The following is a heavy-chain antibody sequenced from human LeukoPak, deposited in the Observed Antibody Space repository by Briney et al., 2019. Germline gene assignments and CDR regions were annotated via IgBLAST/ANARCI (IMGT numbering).Heavy chain of an antibody. CDR3: ARGTGYNTGRSVDY. Sequence: GGSLRLSCTASGFTFSSYSMTWVRQAPGKGLEWVAAISGSGGSTYYADSVKGRFTISRDNSKNTLYLQMNSLRAEDTAVYYCARGTGYNTGRSVDYWGQGTLVTVSS. J-gene: IGHJ4*02. CDR2: ISGSGGST. D-gene: IGHD6-25*01. V-gene: IGHV3-23*01. CDR1: GFTFSSYS.